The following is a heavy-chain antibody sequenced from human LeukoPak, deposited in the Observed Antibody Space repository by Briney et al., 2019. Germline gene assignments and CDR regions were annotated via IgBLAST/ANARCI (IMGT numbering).Heavy chain of an antibody. D-gene: IGHD5-12*01. Sequence: PGGSLRLSCAASGFLVSTNYMSWVRQAPGKGLEWVSVMYSGGAIHYADSVKGRFTISRDNAKNSLYLQMNSLRAEDTAVYYCARDGYSGYFDYWGQGTLVTDSS. CDR2: MYSGGAI. CDR3: ARDGYSGYFDY. CDR1: GFLVSTNY. J-gene: IGHJ4*02. V-gene: IGHV3-53*01.